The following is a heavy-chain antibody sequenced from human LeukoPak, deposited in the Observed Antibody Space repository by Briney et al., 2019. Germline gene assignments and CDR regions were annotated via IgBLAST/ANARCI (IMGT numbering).Heavy chain of an antibody. CDR2: ISYSGIT. J-gene: IGHJ3*01. Sequence: SETLSLTCTVSGDSISTASYYCGWIRQPPGKGLAWIGIISYSGITHYSPSLKSRVTVSVDESKNQFSLKLSSATAADTAVYYCARAYTSSWYIGAFSLWGQGAVVTVSS. CDR1: GDSISTASYY. CDR3: ARAYTSSWYIGAFSL. D-gene: IGHD6-13*01. V-gene: IGHV4-39*07.